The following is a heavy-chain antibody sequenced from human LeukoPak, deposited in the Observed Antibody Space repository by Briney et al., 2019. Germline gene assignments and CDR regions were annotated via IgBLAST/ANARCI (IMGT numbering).Heavy chain of an antibody. D-gene: IGHD6-13*01. Sequence: MASETLSLTCTVSGGSISSSSYYWGWIRQPPGKGLEWIGSIYYSGSTHYNPSLKSRVTISVDTSKNQFSLKLSSVTAADTAVYYCARDPWGIAAAGAWFDYWGQGTLVTVSS. V-gene: IGHV4-39*07. CDR2: IYYSGST. CDR1: GGSISSSSYY. J-gene: IGHJ4*02. CDR3: ARDPWGIAAAGAWFDY.